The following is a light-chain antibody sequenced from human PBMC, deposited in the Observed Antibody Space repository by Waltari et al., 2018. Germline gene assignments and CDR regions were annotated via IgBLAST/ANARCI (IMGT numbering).Light chain of an antibody. J-gene: IGKJ1*01. CDR1: QGLSNY. V-gene: IGKV1-9*01. Sequence: IQLTQSPSSLAASVGYRVTITFRASQGLSNYLAWYQQKPGKAPKLLIYAASTLQSVVPSRFSGSGSGTDFTLTISSLQPEDFATYYCQQLNSYQWTFGQGTKVEIK. CDR3: QQLNSYQWT. CDR2: AAS.